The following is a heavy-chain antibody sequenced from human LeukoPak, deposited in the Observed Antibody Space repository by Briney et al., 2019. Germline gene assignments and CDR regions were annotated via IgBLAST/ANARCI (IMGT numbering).Heavy chain of an antibody. J-gene: IGHJ3*02. D-gene: IGHD3-3*01. Sequence: ASVKVSCKASGGTFSSYAISWVRQAPGQGLEWMGGIIPIFGTANYAQKFQGRVTITADESTSTAYMELSSLRSEDTAVYYCARGSDFWSGRDAFDIWGKGQWSPSLQ. CDR3: ARGSDFWSGRDAFDI. V-gene: IGHV1-69*13. CDR1: GGTFSSYA. CDR2: IIPIFGTA.